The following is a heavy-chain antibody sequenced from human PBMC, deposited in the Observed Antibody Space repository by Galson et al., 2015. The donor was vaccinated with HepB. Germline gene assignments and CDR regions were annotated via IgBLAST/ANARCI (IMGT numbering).Heavy chain of an antibody. CDR2: ISSSGSTI. CDR1: GFTFSDYY. Sequence: SLRLSCAASGFTFSDYYMSWIRQAPGKGLEWVSYISSSGSTIYYADSVKGRFTISRDNAKNSLYLQMNSLRAEDTAVYYCARRYDFWSGYYTGFGLDPWGQGTLVTVSS. J-gene: IGHJ5*02. V-gene: IGHV3-11*01. CDR3: ARRYDFWSGYYTGFGLDP. D-gene: IGHD3-3*01.